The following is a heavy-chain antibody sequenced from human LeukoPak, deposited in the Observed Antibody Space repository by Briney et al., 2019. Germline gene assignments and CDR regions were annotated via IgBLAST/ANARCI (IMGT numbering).Heavy chain of an antibody. Sequence: PSETLSLTCAVSGGSISSGGYSWSWIRQPPGKGLEWIGYIYYSGSTNYNPSLKSRVTISVDTSKNQFSLKLSSVTAADTAVYYCARGVYSSGWSAPYYYYYGMDVWGQGTTVTVSS. CDR3: ARGVYSSGWSAPYYYYYGMDV. CDR2: IYYSGST. J-gene: IGHJ6*02. D-gene: IGHD6-19*01. V-gene: IGHV4-61*08. CDR1: GGSISSGGYS.